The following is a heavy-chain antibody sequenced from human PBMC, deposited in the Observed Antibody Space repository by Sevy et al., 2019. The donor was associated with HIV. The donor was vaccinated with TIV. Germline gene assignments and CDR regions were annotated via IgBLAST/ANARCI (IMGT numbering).Heavy chain of an antibody. CDR3: ARETDNSARWLDP. V-gene: IGHV3-30*02. Sequence: GGSLRLSCAASGFTFNFHGMHWVRQAPGKGLEWVAFIWHDGSNKYMADSVKGGFTISRNNCNNTLFLQMNSLTVEDTAVYYCARETDNSARWLDPWGQGTLVTVSS. J-gene: IGHJ5*02. D-gene: IGHD3-22*01. CDR2: IWHDGSNK. CDR1: GFTFNFHG.